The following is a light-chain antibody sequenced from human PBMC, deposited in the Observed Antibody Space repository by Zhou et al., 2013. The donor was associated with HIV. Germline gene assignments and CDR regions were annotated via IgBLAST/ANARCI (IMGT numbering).Light chain of an antibody. J-gene: IGKJ5*01. CDR2: AAS. V-gene: IGKV1-39*01. CDR1: QSISKY. Sequence: DIQMSQSPSSLSASIGDRVTITCRASQSISKYLNWYQQKPGKAPKLLIYAASSLQSGVPSRFSGSGSGADFTLKISRVEAEDVGVYYCMQGTHWSSITFGQGTRLEIK. CDR3: MQGTHWSSIT.